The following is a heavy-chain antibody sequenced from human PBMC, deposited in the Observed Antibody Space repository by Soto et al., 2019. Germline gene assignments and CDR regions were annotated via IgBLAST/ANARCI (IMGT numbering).Heavy chain of an antibody. V-gene: IGHV4-31*03. CDR2: IYYSGST. Sequence: QVQLQESGPGLVKPSQTLSLTCTVSGGSISSGGYYWSWIRQHPGKGLEWIGYIYYSGSTYYNPSLTRXXTXSXVPSKNQFSLKLSSVTAADTAVYYCARTGYYYDADYWGQGTLVTVSS. CDR1: GGSISSGGYY. D-gene: IGHD3-22*01. CDR3: ARTGYYYDADY. J-gene: IGHJ4*02.